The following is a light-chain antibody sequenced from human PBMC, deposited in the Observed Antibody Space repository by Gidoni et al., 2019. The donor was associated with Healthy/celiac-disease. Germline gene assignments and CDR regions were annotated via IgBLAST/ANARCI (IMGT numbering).Light chain of an antibody. V-gene: IGLV1-51*01. J-gene: IGLJ3*02. CDR3: GTWDSSLTAGPV. CDR2: DNN. CDR1: TSNIGNNN. Sequence: SGSTSNIGNNNVSWYQQFPGTAPKLLIYDNNRRPSGIPDRFSGSKSGTSATLGITGLQAGDEADYYCGTWDSSLTAGPVFGGATKLTVL.